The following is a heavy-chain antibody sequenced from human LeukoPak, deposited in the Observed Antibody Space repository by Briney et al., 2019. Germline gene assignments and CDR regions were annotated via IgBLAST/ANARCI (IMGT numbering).Heavy chain of an antibody. CDR2: IYHSGST. CDR3: AREGVAGYCSSTSCFRMRYYYGMDV. Sequence: SETLSLTCAVSGGSISSGGYSWSWIRQPPGKGLEWIGYIYHSGSTNYNPSLKSRVTISVDTSKNQFSLKLSSVTAADTAVYYCAREGVAGYCSSTSCFRMRYYYGMDVWGQGTTVTVSS. CDR1: GGSISSGGYS. J-gene: IGHJ6*02. D-gene: IGHD2-2*03. V-gene: IGHV4-30-2*01.